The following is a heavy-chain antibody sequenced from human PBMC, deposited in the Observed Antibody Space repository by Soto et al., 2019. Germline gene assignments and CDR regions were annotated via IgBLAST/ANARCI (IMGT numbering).Heavy chain of an antibody. V-gene: IGHV4-34*01. CDR3: ARLVEGYSHYYYYFMAV. CDR1: GGSFSGYY. J-gene: IGHJ6*03. D-gene: IGHD2-21*01. Sequence: SETLSLTCAVYGGSFSGYYWSWIRQPPGKGLEWIGEINHSGSTNYNPSLKSRVTISVDTSKNHFSLKLSSVTAADTAVYYCARLVEGYSHYYYYFMAVWGKGATVTVSS. CDR2: INHSGST.